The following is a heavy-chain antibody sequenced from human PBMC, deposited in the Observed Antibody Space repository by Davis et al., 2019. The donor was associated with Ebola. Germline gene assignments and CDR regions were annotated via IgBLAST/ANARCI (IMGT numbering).Heavy chain of an antibody. V-gene: IGHV3-30-3*01. CDR2: ISYDGSNK. Sequence: GGSLRLSCSASGFTFSSYTMHWVRQAPGKGLEWVAVISYDGSNKYYADSVKGRFTISRDNSKNTLYLQMNSLRDEDTAVYYCARDPLRGYDIWTGPNYYGMDVWGKGTTVTVSS. D-gene: IGHD3-9*01. CDR1: GFTFSSYT. J-gene: IGHJ6*04. CDR3: ARDPLRGYDIWTGPNYYGMDV.